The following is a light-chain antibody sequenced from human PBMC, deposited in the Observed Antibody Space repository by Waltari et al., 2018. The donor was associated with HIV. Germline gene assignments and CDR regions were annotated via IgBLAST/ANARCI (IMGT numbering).Light chain of an antibody. Sequence: QLVLTQSPSASASLGASVKLTCTLSSGHRTYAIAWHQQQPEKGPRYLRKLNSDGSHSKGDGIPDRFSGSSSGAERYLTISSLQSEDEADYYCQTWGTGIYWVFGGGTKLTVL. CDR2: LNSDGSH. V-gene: IGLV4-69*01. CDR1: SGHRTYA. J-gene: IGLJ3*02. CDR3: QTWGTGIYWV.